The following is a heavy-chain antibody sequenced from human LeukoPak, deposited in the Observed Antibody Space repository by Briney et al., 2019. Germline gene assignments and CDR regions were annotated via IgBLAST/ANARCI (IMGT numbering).Heavy chain of an antibody. D-gene: IGHD1-1*01. CDR3: ARLYQQSKWKYYYYYMDV. V-gene: IGHV4-59*01. CDR1: GASFSTNY. CDR2: VFDSGST. Sequence: SETLSLTCSVSGASFSTNYGSWIRQPPGRGLEWIGYVFDSGSTNYNPSLKSRVTISVDTSTKQFSLRLSSVTAADTAVYYCARLYQQSKWKYYYYYMDVWGKGTAVTVSS. J-gene: IGHJ6*03.